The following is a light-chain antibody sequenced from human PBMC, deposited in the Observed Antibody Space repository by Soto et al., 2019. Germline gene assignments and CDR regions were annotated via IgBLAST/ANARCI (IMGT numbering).Light chain of an antibody. Sequence: QSALTQPASVSGSPGQSITISCTGTNSDVGSYNLVSWYQQHPGKAPKLMIYEGSERPSGVSNRFSGSKSGNTASLTISGLQAEDEADYYCCSYAGTYTVVFGGGTKVTVL. CDR2: EGS. V-gene: IGLV2-23*01. CDR1: NSDVGSYNL. CDR3: CSYAGTYTVV. J-gene: IGLJ2*01.